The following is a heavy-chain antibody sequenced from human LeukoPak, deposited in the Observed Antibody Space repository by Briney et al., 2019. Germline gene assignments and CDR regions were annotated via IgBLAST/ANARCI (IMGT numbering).Heavy chain of an antibody. J-gene: IGHJ4*02. CDR2: ISSSSSYI. D-gene: IGHD2-2*01. CDR3: ARVWSSTSCPDY. CDR1: GFTFSSYS. Sequence: PGGSLRLSCAASGFTFSSYSMNWVRQAPGKGLEWVSSISSSSSYIYYADSVKGRFTISRDNAKNSLYLQMNSLRAEDAAVYYCARVWSSTSCPDYWGQGTLVTVSS. V-gene: IGHV3-21*01.